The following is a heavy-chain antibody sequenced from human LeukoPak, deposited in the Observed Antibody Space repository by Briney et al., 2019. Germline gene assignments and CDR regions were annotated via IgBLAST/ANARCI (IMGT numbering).Heavy chain of an antibody. V-gene: IGHV3-21*01. CDR3: ARVREMASRDFDY. CDR1: GFGFSDYS. J-gene: IGHJ4*02. D-gene: IGHD5-24*01. CDR2: ISGSSSYI. Sequence: GGSLRLSCAASGFGFSDYSMNWVRQTPGKGLEWVSSISGSSSYIYYADSEKGRFTISRDNAKNSLYLQMNSLRAEDTAVYYCARVREMASRDFDYWGQGTLVTVSS.